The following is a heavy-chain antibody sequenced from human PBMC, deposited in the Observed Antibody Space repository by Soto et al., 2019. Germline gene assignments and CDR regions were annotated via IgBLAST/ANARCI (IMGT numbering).Heavy chain of an antibody. CDR2: ISARGGRS. CDR3: ARGSRDSYPGSRIFDL. Sequence: EVQLLESGGGLVQPGGSLRLACAASGFSFSSYAMVWVRQAPGKGLEWVSVISARGGRSYFADSVEGRFTIARDNSKNTLYLQMSSLRAEDSAVYYCARGSRDSYPGSRIFDLWGRGTLVTVSS. J-gene: IGHJ4*02. D-gene: IGHD3-10*01. CDR1: GFSFSSYA. V-gene: IGHV3-23*01.